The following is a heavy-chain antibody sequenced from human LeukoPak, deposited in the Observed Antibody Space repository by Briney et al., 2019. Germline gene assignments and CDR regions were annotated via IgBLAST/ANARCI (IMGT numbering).Heavy chain of an antibody. V-gene: IGHV3-48*01. Sequence: GGSLRLSCAASGFTFSSYSMNWVRQAPGKGLEWVSYISSSSSTIYYADSVKGRFTISRDTAKKSLFLQMNSLRAEDTAVYYCARARVTSIAAADYLDYWGQGTLVTVSS. CDR1: GFTFSSYS. CDR3: ARARVTSIAAADYLDY. J-gene: IGHJ4*02. CDR2: ISSSSSTI. D-gene: IGHD6-13*01.